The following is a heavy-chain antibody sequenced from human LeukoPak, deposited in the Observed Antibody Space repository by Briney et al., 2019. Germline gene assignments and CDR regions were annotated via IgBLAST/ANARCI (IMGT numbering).Heavy chain of an antibody. CDR3: ARDTFHPGLIDS. J-gene: IGHJ4*02. D-gene: IGHD2-21*01. CDR2: INTDSSDI. V-gene: IGHV3-21*05. Sequence: PGGSLRLSCAASGFTFSRYAMNWVRQAPGKGLGWVSHINTDSSDIHYADSVKGRFIISRDNARNTLYLQLSSLRAEDSAVYYCARDTFHPGLIDSWGQGTLVTVSS. CDR1: GFTFSRYA.